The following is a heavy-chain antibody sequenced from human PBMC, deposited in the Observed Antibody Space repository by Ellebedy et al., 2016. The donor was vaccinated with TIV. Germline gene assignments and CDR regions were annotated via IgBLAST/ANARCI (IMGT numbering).Heavy chain of an antibody. Sequence: GGSLRLSXAASGFPFSSYALAWVRQTPGKAPAWVASITSGSVTFYEDSVKGRFIIYRDNSRNTLFLQMNSLRDDDTAVYYCAKAGGAHYDSHGASYYFDPWGQGTLVTVSS. CDR2: ITSGSVT. V-gene: IGHV3-23*05. CDR3: AKAGGAHYDSHGASYYFDP. J-gene: IGHJ4*02. CDR1: GFPFSSYA. D-gene: IGHD3-22*01.